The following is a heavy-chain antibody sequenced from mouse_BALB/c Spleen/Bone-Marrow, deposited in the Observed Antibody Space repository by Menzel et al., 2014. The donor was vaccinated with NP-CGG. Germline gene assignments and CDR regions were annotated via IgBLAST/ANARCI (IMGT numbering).Heavy chain of an antibody. D-gene: IGHD2-4*01. V-gene: IGHV5-9-4*01. J-gene: IGHJ4*01. CDR3: AREGLRRRAAMDY. CDR2: ISSGGSYT. CDR1: GFTFSSYA. Sequence: EVKLMESGGGLVKPGGSLKLSCAASGFTFSSYAMSWVRQSPEKRLEWVAEISSGGSYTYYPDTVTGRFTISRDNAKNTLYLEMSSPRSEDTAMYYCAREGLRRRAAMDYWGQGTSVTVSS.